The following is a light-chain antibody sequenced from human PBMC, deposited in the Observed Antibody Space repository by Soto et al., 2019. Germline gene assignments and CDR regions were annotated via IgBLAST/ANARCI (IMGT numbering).Light chain of an antibody. CDR3: LQYQSYWT. Sequence: DIQMTQSPSTLSASVGDRVSITCRASQSISRQLAWYQQKPGKAPNLLIYQASNLETGDPSRFTGSGSGTEFPLTISSLEPDDLATYYCLQYQSYWTFGQGTKVEV. J-gene: IGKJ1*01. CDR1: QSISRQ. CDR2: QAS. V-gene: IGKV1-5*03.